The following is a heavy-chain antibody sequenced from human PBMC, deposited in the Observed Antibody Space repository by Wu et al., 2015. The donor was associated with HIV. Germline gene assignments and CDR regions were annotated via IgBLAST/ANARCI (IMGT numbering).Heavy chain of an antibody. CDR1: GYIFTAYY. CDR3: ARESSSSFAEYFQY. J-gene: IGHJ1*01. V-gene: IGHV1-2*02. D-gene: IGHD6-13*01. Sequence: QVQLVQSGTEVKKPGASVKVSCKASGYIFTAYYMHWVRQAPGQGLEWMGWINANSGGTNYAQKFQGRVTMTRDTSISTAYMELSSLRFDDTAVYYCARESSSSFAEYFQYWGRAPGHRLL. CDR2: INANSGGT.